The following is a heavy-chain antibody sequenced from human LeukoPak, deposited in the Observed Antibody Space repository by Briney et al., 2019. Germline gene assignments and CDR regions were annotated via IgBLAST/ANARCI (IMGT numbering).Heavy chain of an antibody. Sequence: GGSLRLSCAASGFTFSSYWMSWVRQAPGKGLEWVANIKQDGSEKYYVDSVKGRFTISRDNAKNSLYLQMNSLRAEDTAVYYCARDRRGLSSIAAAGRFDYWGQGTLVTVSS. CDR1: GFTFSSYW. J-gene: IGHJ4*02. D-gene: IGHD6-13*01. V-gene: IGHV3-7*01. CDR2: IKQDGSEK. CDR3: ARDRRGLSSIAAAGRFDY.